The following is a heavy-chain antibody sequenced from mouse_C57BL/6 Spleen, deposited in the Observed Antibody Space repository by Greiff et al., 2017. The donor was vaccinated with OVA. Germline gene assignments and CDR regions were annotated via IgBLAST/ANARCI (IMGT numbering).Heavy chain of an antibody. CDR3: ARSRGLREGYFDV. CDR2: IDPSDSYT. J-gene: IGHJ1*03. D-gene: IGHD1-1*01. Sequence: QVQLQQPGAELVMPGASVKLSCKASGYTFTSYWMHWVKQRPGQGLEWIGEIDPSDSYTNYNQKFKGKSTLTVDKSSSTAYMQLSSLTSEDSAVYYCARSRGLREGYFDVWGTGTTVTVSS. CDR1: GYTFTSYW. V-gene: IGHV1-69*01.